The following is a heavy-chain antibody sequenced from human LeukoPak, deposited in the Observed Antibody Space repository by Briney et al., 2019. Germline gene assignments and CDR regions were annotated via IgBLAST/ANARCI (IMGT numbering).Heavy chain of an antibody. D-gene: IGHD2-21*02. Sequence: GGSLRLSCAASGFTFSSYAMHWVRQAPGKGLEWVAVISYDGSNKYYADSVKGRFTISRDNAKNSLYLQMNSLRAEDTAVYYCARDNQETYCGGDCPTSYYYYGMDVWGQGTTVTVSS. CDR3: ARDNQETYCGGDCPTSYYYYGMDV. V-gene: IGHV3-30-3*01. CDR1: GFTFSSYA. CDR2: ISYDGSNK. J-gene: IGHJ6*02.